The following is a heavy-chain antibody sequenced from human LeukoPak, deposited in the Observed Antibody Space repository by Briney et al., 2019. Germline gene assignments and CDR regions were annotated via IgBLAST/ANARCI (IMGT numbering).Heavy chain of an antibody. D-gene: IGHD4-17*01. V-gene: IGHV3-30*02. J-gene: IGHJ4*02. Sequence: GGSLTLSCAASGFSDSSSGIHWVRPAPGRGLDWLAFIQYDGRNKYYADSVKGRFTMSRDNSKNTLTMFLQMNSLRVEDTAVYYCAKGGDYALDYWGQGTLVTVSS. CDR2: IQYDGRNK. CDR1: GFSDSSSG. CDR3: AKGGDYALDY.